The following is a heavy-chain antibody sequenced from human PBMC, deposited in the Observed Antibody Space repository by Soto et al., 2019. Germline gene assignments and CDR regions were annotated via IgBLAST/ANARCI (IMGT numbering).Heavy chain of an antibody. V-gene: IGHV3-48*02. CDR1: GFTFSSYS. CDR2: ISSSSSTI. D-gene: IGHD3-10*01. J-gene: IGHJ6*02. CDR3: ARELNVLLWFGELSHYGMDV. Sequence: QAGGSLRLSCAASGFTFSSYSMNWVRQAPGKGLEWVSYISSSSSTIYYADSVKGRFTISRDNAKNSLYLQMNSLRDEDTAVYYCARELNVLLWFGELSHYGMDVWGQGTTVTVSS.